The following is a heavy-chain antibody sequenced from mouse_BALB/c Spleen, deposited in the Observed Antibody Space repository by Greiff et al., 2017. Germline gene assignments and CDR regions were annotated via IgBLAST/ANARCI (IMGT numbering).Heavy chain of an antibody. J-gene: IGHJ4*01. CDR2: IWAGGST. Sequence: VQGVESGPGLVAPSQSLSITCTVSGFSLTSYGVHWVRQPPGKGLEWLGVIWAGGSTNYNSALMSRLSISKDNSKSQVFLKMNSLQTDDTAMYYCARSQFITTAYYAMDYWGQGTSVTVSS. D-gene: IGHD1-2*01. V-gene: IGHV2-9*02. CDR3: ARSQFITTAYYAMDY. CDR1: GFSLTSYG.